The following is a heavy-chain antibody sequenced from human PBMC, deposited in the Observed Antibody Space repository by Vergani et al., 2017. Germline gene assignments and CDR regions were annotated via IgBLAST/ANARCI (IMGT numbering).Heavy chain of an antibody. CDR1: GGSFSGYY. V-gene: IGHV4-34*01. CDR2: INHSGST. Sequence: QVQLQQWGAGLLKPSETLSLTCAVYGGSFSGYYWSWIRQPPGKGLAWIGEINHSGSTNYNPSLKSRVTISVDTSKNQFSLKLSSVTAADTAVYYCARDGAEDAFDVWGQGTMVTVSS. J-gene: IGHJ3*01. CDR3: ARDGAEDAFDV. D-gene: IGHD3-10*01.